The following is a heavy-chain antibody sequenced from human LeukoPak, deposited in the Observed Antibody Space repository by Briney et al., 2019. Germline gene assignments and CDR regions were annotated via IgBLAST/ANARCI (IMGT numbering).Heavy chain of an antibody. D-gene: IGHD1-26*01. CDR2: ISANGGST. Sequence: GGSLGLSCAASGFTFSTYAMSWVRQAPGKGLEWVSAISANGGSTFYADSVKGRFTVSRDSSKDTLYLQMNSLRAEDTAVYYCAKDRVGAVLFFDSWGQGTLVTVSS. CDR3: AKDRVGAVLFFDS. V-gene: IGHV3-23*01. J-gene: IGHJ4*02. CDR1: GFTFSTYA.